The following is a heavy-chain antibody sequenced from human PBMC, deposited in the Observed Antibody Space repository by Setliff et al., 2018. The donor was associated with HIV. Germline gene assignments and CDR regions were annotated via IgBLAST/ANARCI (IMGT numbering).Heavy chain of an antibody. J-gene: IGHJ6*03. CDR2: LNPNSHNT. V-gene: IGHV1-8*01. D-gene: IGHD3-22*01. CDR3: ATARRDYYDRGRRSHDYIDV. Sequence: ASVKVSCKPSEYSFTSYDINWVRQASGQGLEWMGWLNPNSHNTGYAQKFQGRVAMTWDTPISTAYMVLSNLKSEDTAVYYCATARRDYYDRGRRSHDYIDVWGKGTTVTVSS. CDR1: EYSFTSYD.